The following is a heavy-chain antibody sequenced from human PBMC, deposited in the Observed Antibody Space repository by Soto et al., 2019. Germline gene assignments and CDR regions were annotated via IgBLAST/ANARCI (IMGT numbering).Heavy chain of an antibody. D-gene: IGHD3-22*01. Sequence: SETLSLTCAVYGGSFSAYYWSWIRQPPGKGLEWIGEIDHSGSTNYNPSLESRVTISVDTSKNQFSLKVSSVTAADTAVYHCARTDRAIFYGMDVWGQGTKVTVSS. CDR3: ARTDRAIFYGMDV. V-gene: IGHV4-34*01. J-gene: IGHJ6*02. CDR2: IDHSGST. CDR1: GGSFSAYY.